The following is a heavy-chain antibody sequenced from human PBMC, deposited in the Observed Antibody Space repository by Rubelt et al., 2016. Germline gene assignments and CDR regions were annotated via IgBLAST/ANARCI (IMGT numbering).Heavy chain of an antibody. D-gene: IGHD4-23*01. CDR1: GYTFTSYG. J-gene: IGHJ4*02. CDR2: ISAYNGNT. CDR3: ARDVGGNSVLYHFDY. V-gene: IGHV1-18*01. Sequence: QVQLVQSGAEVKKPGASVKVSCKASGYTFTSYGISWVRQAPGQGLEWMGWISAYNGNTNYAQKRQGRVTMTTDTSTSTAYMGLRSLRSDDTAVYYCARDVGGNSVLYHFDYWGQGTLVTVSS.